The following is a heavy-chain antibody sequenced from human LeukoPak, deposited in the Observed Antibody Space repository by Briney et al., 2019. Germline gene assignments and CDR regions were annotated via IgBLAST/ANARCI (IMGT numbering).Heavy chain of an antibody. CDR1: GFTFSSYS. V-gene: IGHV3-21*01. J-gene: IGHJ4*02. CDR3: ARVHDFWSGYCDY. Sequence: PGGSLRLSCAASGFTFSSYSMNWVRQAPGKGLEWVSSISSSSSYIYYADSVKGRFTISRDNAKNSLYLQMNSLRAEDTAVYYCARVHDFWSGYCDYWGQGTLVTVSS. CDR2: ISSSSSYI. D-gene: IGHD3-3*01.